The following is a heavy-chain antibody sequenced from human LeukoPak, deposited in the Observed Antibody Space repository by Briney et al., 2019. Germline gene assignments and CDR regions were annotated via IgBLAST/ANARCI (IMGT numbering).Heavy chain of an antibody. Sequence: ASVKVSCKASGYTFTSYGISWVRQATGQGLEWMGWMNPNSGNTGYAQKFQGRVTMTRNTSISTAYMELSSLRSEDTAVYYCARARGNDFWSGYYTKKNAFDIWGQGTMVTVSS. J-gene: IGHJ3*02. D-gene: IGHD3-3*01. CDR1: GYTFTSYG. CDR2: MNPNSGNT. CDR3: ARARGNDFWSGYYTKKNAFDI. V-gene: IGHV1-8*02.